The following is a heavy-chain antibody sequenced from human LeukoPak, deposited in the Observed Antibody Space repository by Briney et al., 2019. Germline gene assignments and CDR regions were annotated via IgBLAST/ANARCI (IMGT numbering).Heavy chain of an antibody. CDR1: GFTFSSYA. J-gene: IGHJ4*02. D-gene: IGHD3-9*01. V-gene: IGHV3-23*01. CDR2: ISGSGGST. Sequence: PGGSLRLSCAASGFTFSSYAMSWVRQAPGKGLEWVSAISGSGGSTYYADSVKGRFTISRDNSKNTLYLQMNSLRAEDTAVYYCARRGGYYDILTGYYKYYFDCWGQGTLVTVSS. CDR3: ARRGGYYDILTGYYKYYFDC.